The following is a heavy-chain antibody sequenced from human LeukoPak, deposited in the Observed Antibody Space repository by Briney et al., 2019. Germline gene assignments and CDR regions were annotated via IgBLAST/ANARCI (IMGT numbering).Heavy chain of an antibody. Sequence: PGGSLRLSCAASGFTFSNYWMSWVSQAPGKGLEWVANIKQDGSEKYYVDSVKVRFTISRDNTKNSLYLQMNSLRAEDTAVYYCAKSGLELDYWGQGTLVTVSS. V-gene: IGHV3-7*02. CDR3: AKSGLELDY. D-gene: IGHD1-1*01. CDR1: GFTFSNYW. J-gene: IGHJ4*02. CDR2: IKQDGSEK.